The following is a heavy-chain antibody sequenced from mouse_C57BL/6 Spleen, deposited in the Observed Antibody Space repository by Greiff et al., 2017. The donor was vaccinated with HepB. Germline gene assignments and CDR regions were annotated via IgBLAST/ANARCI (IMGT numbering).Heavy chain of an antibody. CDR2: IDPSDSET. V-gene: IGHV1-52*01. CDR1: GYTFTSYW. J-gene: IGHJ2*01. Sequence: QVQLQQSGAELVRPGSSVKLSCKASGYTFTSYWMHWVKQRPIQGLEWIGNIDPSDSETHYNQKFKDKATLTVDKSSSTAYMQLSSLTSEDSAVYYCARGGVTTVVATGFDYWGQGTTLTVSS. D-gene: IGHD1-1*01. CDR3: ARGGVTTVVATGFDY.